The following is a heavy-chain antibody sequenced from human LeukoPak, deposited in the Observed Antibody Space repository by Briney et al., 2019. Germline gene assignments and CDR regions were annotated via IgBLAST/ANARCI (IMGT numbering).Heavy chain of an antibody. Sequence: GASVKVSCKASGYTFTSYYMHWVRQAPGRGLEWMGIINPSGGSTSYAQKFQGRVTMTRDTSTSTVYMELSSLRSEDTAVYYCARERSVAGRDYYYYGMDVWGQGTTVTVSS. CDR1: GYTFTSYY. CDR3: ARERSVAGRDYYYYGMDV. J-gene: IGHJ6*02. D-gene: IGHD6-19*01. V-gene: IGHV1-46*01. CDR2: INPSGGST.